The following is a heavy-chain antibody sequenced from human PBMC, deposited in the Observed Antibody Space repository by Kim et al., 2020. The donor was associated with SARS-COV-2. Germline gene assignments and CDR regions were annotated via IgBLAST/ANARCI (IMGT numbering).Heavy chain of an antibody. D-gene: IGHD7-27*01. CDR1: GFTFTDYW. CDR3: GRTLGFDY. CDR2: IKQDGSEK. J-gene: IGHJ4*02. V-gene: IGHV3-7*01. Sequence: GGSLRLSCAASGFTFTDYWMSWVRQAPGKGLEWVANIKQDGSEKYYVDSVKGRFTISRDNAKNSLYLQMNSLRAEDTAVYYCGRTLGFDYWGQGTLVTVS.